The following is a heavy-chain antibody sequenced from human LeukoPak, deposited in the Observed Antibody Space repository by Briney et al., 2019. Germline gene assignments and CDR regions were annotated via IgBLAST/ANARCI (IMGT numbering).Heavy chain of an antibody. D-gene: IGHD3-3*01. CDR1: GDSISTYY. CDR2: IYYSGTT. Sequence: SETLSLTCTVSGDSISTYYWSWIRQSPGKGLEWIGYIYYSGTTNYNPSLKSRVTVSVDTSKNQYSLNLSSVTAADTAVYYCARQNYDFWSAYYHFDYWGQGTLVTVSS. J-gene: IGHJ4*02. CDR3: ARQNYDFWSAYYHFDY. V-gene: IGHV4-59*08.